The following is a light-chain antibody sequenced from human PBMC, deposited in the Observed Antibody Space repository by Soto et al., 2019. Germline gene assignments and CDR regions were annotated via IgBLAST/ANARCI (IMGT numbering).Light chain of an antibody. J-gene: IGLJ1*01. CDR2: DLS. Sequence: QSVLTQPASVSGSPGQSIAISCTGTSSDVVNYNYVSWYQQHPDKAPKLMIFDLSNRPSGVSDRFSGTKSGNTASLTISGLQTDDEADYSCTSYTRSSTYVFGTGTQLTVL. CDR1: SSDVVNYNY. V-gene: IGLV2-14*01. CDR3: TSYTRSSTYV.